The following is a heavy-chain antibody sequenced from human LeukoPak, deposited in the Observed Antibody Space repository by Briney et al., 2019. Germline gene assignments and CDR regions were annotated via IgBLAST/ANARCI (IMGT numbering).Heavy chain of an antibody. CDR2: IKSKTDGGTT. CDR1: GFTFSNAW. D-gene: IGHD2-2*01. V-gene: IGHV3-15*01. J-gene: IGHJ6*02. Sequence: GGSLRLSCAASGFTFSNAWMSWVRQAPGKGLEWVGRIKSKTDGGTTDYAAHVKGRFTISRDDSKNTLYLQMNSLKTEDTAVYYCTTVGVPAGFYGMDVWGQGTTVTVSS. CDR3: TTVGVPAGFYGMDV.